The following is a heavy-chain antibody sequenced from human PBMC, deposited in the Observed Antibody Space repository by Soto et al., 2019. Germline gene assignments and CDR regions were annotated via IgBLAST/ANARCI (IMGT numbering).Heavy chain of an antibody. CDR1: GYTFTSYA. D-gene: IGHD6-13*01. CDR3: AKDSVESSRWYWFDP. J-gene: IGHJ5*02. Sequence: GASVKVSCKASGYTFTSYAMHWVRQAPGQRLEWMGWINAGNGNTKYSQKFQGRVTITRDTSASTAYMELNSLRAEDTAVYYCAKDSVESSRWYWFDPWGQGTLVTVSS. V-gene: IGHV1-3*01. CDR2: INAGNGNT.